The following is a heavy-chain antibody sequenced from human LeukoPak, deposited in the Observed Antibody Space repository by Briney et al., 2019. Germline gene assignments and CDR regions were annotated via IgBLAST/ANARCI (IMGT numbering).Heavy chain of an antibody. D-gene: IGHD6-13*01. Sequence: GGSLRLSCAASGFTFSNDWMIWVRQAPGEGLEWVANIKPDEGEKYYVDSVKGRFTISRDNFKNTLYLQMNSLRAEDTAVYYCAKDYSSSSHFDYWGQGTLVTVSS. CDR1: GFTFSNDW. V-gene: IGHV3-7*03. CDR2: IKPDEGEK. CDR3: AKDYSSSSHFDY. J-gene: IGHJ4*02.